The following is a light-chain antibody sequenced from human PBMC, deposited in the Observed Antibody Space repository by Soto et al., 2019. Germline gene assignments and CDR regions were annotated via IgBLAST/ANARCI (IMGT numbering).Light chain of an antibody. V-gene: IGLV2-14*01. CDR3: SSYTDSRGVV. Sequence: QSALTQPASVSGSPGQSITISCTGTSSDVGGYNYVSWYQQHPGKAPKLMIYEVSNRPSGVSNRFSGSKSGNSASLTISGLQAEDEADYYCSSYTDSRGVVFGGGTQLTVL. CDR2: EVS. J-gene: IGLJ2*01. CDR1: SSDVGGYNY.